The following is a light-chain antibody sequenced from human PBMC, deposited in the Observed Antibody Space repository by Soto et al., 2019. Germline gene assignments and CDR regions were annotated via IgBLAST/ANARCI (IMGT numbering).Light chain of an antibody. V-gene: IGKV3-15*01. CDR2: GAS. CDR1: QSVSSN. J-gene: IGKJ1*01. CDR3: QQYNNWPPWT. Sequence: VMTQSPATLSVSPGERATLSCRASQSVSSNLAWYQQKPGQAPRLLIYGASTRATGIPARFSGSGSGTEFTLTISSLQSEDFAVYYCQQYNNWPPWTFGQGTKVEIK.